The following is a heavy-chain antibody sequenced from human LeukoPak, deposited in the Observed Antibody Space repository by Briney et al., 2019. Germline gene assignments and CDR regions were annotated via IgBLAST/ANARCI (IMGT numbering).Heavy chain of an antibody. J-gene: IGHJ4*02. V-gene: IGHV1-18*01. CDR2: INTYNGNT. D-gene: IGHD3-22*01. CDR1: GYTFSNYG. CDR3: ARGPRYDYDSSVYYFEF. Sequence: ASVKVSCKASGYTFSNYGISWVRQAPGQGLEWVGRINTYNGNTKYVQEFHDRVTLTTDTSTNTAYMGLRRLRSGDTAMYYCARGPRYDYDSSVYYFEFWGQGTLVTVSS.